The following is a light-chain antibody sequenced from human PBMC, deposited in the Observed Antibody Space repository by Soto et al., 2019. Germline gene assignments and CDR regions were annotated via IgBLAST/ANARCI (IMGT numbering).Light chain of an antibody. V-gene: IGKV2-30*01. Sequence: EVVMTQSPLSLPVTPGQPASISCRSSQGLVSSDGNTCLHWFQQRPGQSPRRLIYKISNRESGVTDRFSGSGSCTDFTLSISRVEAEDAGVSYGMQGTHWPKSFGQGTKLEI. J-gene: IGKJ2*01. CDR1: QGLVSSDGNTC. CDR2: KIS. CDR3: MQGTHWPKS.